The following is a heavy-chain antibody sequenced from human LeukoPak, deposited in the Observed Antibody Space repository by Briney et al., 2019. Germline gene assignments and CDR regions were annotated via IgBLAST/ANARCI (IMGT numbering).Heavy chain of an antibody. CDR3: VKAALRYFDWSPDY. Sequence: GGSLRLSCSASGFTFSRYAMHWVRQAPGKGLEYVSAISSNGGSTYYADSVKGRFTISIDNSKNTLYLQMSSLRAEDTAVYYCVKAALRYFDWSPDYWGQGTLVTVSS. V-gene: IGHV3-64D*06. J-gene: IGHJ4*02. CDR2: ISSNGGST. D-gene: IGHD3-9*01. CDR1: GFTFSRYA.